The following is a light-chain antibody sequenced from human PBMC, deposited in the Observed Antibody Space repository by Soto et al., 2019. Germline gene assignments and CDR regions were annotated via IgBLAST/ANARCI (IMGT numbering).Light chain of an antibody. Sequence: DIQMTQSPTTLSASVGDRVTITCRASQSISGWLAWHQQKPGKAPKLLIYDASTLESGVPSRFSGSGSGTEFTLTISSLQPDDFATYYCQQYNTYPYTFGQGTKLEIK. V-gene: IGKV1-5*01. CDR3: QQYNTYPYT. J-gene: IGKJ2*01. CDR1: QSISGW. CDR2: DAS.